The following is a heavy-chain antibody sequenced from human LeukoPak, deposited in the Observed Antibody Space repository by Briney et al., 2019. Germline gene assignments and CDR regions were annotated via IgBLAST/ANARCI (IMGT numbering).Heavy chain of an antibody. D-gene: IGHD2-2*01. V-gene: IGHV4-38-2*01. CDR1: GYSISSGYY. Sequence: SETLSLTCAVSGYSISSGYYWGWTRQPPGEGLGWIGSIYHSGSTYYNPSLKSRVTISVDTSKNHFSLKLSTVTAADTAVYYCARLGGGCSSTSCYGWFDHWGQGTLVTVSS. CDR2: IYHSGST. CDR3: ARLGGGCSSTSCYGWFDH. J-gene: IGHJ5*02.